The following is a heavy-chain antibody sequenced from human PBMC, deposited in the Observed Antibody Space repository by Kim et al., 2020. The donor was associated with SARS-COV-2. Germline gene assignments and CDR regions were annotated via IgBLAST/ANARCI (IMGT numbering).Heavy chain of an antibody. CDR3: ARDQDDILTGNWFDP. CDR2: IYYSGST. Sequence: SETLSLTCTVSGGSISSSSYYWGWIRQPPGKGLEWIGSIYYSGSTYYNPSLKSRVTISVDTSKNQFSLKLSSVTAADTAVYYCARDQDDILTGNWFDPWGQGTLVTVSS. J-gene: IGHJ5*02. V-gene: IGHV4-39*07. CDR1: GGSISSSSYY. D-gene: IGHD3-9*01.